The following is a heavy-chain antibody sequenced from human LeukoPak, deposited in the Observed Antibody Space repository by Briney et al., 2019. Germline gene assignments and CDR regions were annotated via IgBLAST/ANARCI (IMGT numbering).Heavy chain of an antibody. CDR1: GYSIRTGYY. J-gene: IGHJ3*02. Sequence: SETLSLTCGVSGYSIRTGYYWGWVRQPPGKDLEWIGSVYHSGSTYYNPSLKSRVNILVDTSKNQFSLSLTSVTAADTAVYYCARSFFRLGAFYIRGQGTMVTVSS. V-gene: IGHV4-38-2*01. CDR2: VYHSGST. CDR3: ARSFFRLGAFYI.